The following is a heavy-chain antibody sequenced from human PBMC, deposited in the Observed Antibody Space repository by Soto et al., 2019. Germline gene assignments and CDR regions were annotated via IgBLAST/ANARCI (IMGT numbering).Heavy chain of an antibody. J-gene: IGHJ5*02. CDR3: ARRSTTYLNEVCYDR. D-gene: IGHD3-10*02. CDR1: RYTFTSYD. Sequence: QIQLVQSGPEVMRPGASVRVSCKASRYTFTSYDIFWVRQSPGQGLEWMGWIKTDSGDTNYAQKFRGRVTMTRHTSISTAYMELNNLVSDDTAVYYCARRSTTYLNEVCYDRSGQGTLVTVSS. CDR2: IKTDSGDT. V-gene: IGHV1-2*02.